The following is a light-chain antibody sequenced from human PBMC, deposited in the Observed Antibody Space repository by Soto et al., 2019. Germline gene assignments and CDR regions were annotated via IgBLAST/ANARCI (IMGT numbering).Light chain of an antibody. V-gene: IGKV3-15*01. Sequence: EIVMTQSPATLSVSPGERATLSCRASQSVSSNLAWYQQKPGQAPRLLIYGASTRATGIPARFSGSGSWTEFTLTFSSLQSEDFAVYYCQQYNNWPPWTFGQGTKVDIK. J-gene: IGKJ1*01. CDR1: QSVSSN. CDR2: GAS. CDR3: QQYNNWPPWT.